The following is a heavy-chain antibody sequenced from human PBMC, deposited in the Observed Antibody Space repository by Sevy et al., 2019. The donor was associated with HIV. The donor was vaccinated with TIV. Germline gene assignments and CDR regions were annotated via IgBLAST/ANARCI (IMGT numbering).Heavy chain of an antibody. J-gene: IGHJ3*02. Sequence: GGSLRLSCAASGFTFSSYEMNWVRQAPGKGLEWVSYISSSGSTIYYADSVKGRFTISRDNAKNSLYLQMNSLRAEDTAVYYCASGPVWSAFDIWGQGTMVTVSS. CDR3: ASGPVWSAFDI. D-gene: IGHD2-8*02. CDR2: ISSSGSTI. V-gene: IGHV3-48*03. CDR1: GFTFSSYE.